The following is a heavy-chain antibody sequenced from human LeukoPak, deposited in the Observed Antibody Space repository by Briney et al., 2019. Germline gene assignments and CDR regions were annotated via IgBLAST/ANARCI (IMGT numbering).Heavy chain of an antibody. Sequence: GGSLRLSCAASGFTFSSYGMHWVRQAPGKGLEWVAVISYDGSNKYYVDSVKGRFTISRDNSKNTLYLQMNSLRAEDTAVYYCAKVANYGDPRYYGMDVWGQGTTVTVSS. V-gene: IGHV3-30*18. CDR2: ISYDGSNK. D-gene: IGHD4-17*01. J-gene: IGHJ6*02. CDR1: GFTFSSYG. CDR3: AKVANYGDPRYYGMDV.